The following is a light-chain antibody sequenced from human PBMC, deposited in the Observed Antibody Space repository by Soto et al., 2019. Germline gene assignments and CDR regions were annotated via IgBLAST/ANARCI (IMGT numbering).Light chain of an antibody. V-gene: IGLV2-14*01. CDR3: SSFSISSTLVV. Sequence: QSALTQPASVSGSPGQSITISCTGTSSDVGGYSYVSWYQQHPGKAPKLMIYEVSNRPSGVSNRFSGSKSGNTASLTISGLQAEDEADYSCSSFSISSTLVVFGGGTKLTV. CDR1: SSDVGGYSY. CDR2: EVS. J-gene: IGLJ2*01.